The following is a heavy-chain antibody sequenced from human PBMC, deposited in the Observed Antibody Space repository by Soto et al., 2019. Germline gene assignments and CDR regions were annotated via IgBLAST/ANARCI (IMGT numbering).Heavy chain of an antibody. CDR1: GGSFSGYY. Sequence: SETLSLTCAVYGGSFSGYYWSWIRQPPGKGLEWIGEINHSGSTNYNPSLKSRVTISVDTSKNQFSLKLSSVTAADTAGYYCGRGRLGLHWGELSLNPDFDYGGQETLVTVSS. J-gene: IGHJ4*02. CDR2: INHSGST. D-gene: IGHD3-16*02. V-gene: IGHV4-34*01. CDR3: GRGRLGLHWGELSLNPDFDY.